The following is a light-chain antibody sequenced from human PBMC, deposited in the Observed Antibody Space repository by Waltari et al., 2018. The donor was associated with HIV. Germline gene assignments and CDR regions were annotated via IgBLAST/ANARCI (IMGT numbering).Light chain of an antibody. CDR2: DAS. J-gene: IGLJ2*01. V-gene: IGLV2-14*03. CDR3: SSFSITSTLVV. Sequence: QSALTQPASVSVSPGQSITISCTGTSSDIGGHIYVRRYHHHPGKAPKLMIFDASNRPAGISNRFSGSKSGNTASLTISGLQADDEAHYFCSSFSITSTLVVFGGGTKLTVL. CDR1: SSDIGGHIY.